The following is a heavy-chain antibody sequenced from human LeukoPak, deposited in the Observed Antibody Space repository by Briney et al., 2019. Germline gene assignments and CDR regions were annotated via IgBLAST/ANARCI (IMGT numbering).Heavy chain of an antibody. V-gene: IGHV4-59*01. Sequence: SETLSLTCTVSGGSISSYHWSWIRQPPGKGLEWIGYIYYSGSTNYNPSLKSRVTISVDTSKNQFSLKLSSVTAADTAVYYCARSPYGQPLDYWGQGTLVTVSS. CDR2: IYYSGST. J-gene: IGHJ4*02. CDR1: GGSISSYH. CDR3: ARSPYGQPLDY. D-gene: IGHD3-10*01.